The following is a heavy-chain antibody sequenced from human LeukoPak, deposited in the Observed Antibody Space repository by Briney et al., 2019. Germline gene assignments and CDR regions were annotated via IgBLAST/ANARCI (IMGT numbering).Heavy chain of an antibody. CDR3: VKAERFSGTKTPDY. CDR2: ISGSGNSA. V-gene: IGHV3-23*01. D-gene: IGHD1-26*01. J-gene: IGHJ4*02. Sequence: GRSLRLSCAASGFTFSSYGMHWVRQAPGKGLEWVSVISGSGNSANYADSVKGRFTISRDNSRSTLYLQMTSLRVEDTATYYCVKAERFSGTKTPDYWGQGTLVTVAS. CDR1: GFTFSSYG.